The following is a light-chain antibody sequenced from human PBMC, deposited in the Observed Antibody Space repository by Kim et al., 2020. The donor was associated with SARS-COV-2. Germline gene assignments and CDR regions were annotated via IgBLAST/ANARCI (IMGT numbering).Light chain of an antibody. Sequence: EIVLTQSPGTLSLSPGERATLSCRASQSVSSSYLAWYQQKPGQAPRLLIYDASSRATGIPDRFSGSGSGTDFALTISRLEPEDFAVYYCQKYAGSPPYTFGQGTKLEI. J-gene: IGKJ2*01. CDR1: QSVSSSY. V-gene: IGKV3-20*01. CDR3: QKYAGSPPYT. CDR2: DAS.